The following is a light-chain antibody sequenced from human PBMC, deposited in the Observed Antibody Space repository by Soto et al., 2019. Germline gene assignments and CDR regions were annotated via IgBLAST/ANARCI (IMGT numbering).Light chain of an antibody. CDR3: QQSYTTSWT. V-gene: IGKV1-39*01. J-gene: IGKJ1*01. Sequence: DIQMTQSPSSLSASVGDRVTITCRASQSISSYLNWYQSKPGKAPKLLIYAASSLQSGVPSRFSGSGSGADFTLTISSLQPEDFVTYYCQQSYTTSWTFGQGTKVEIK. CDR2: AAS. CDR1: QSISSY.